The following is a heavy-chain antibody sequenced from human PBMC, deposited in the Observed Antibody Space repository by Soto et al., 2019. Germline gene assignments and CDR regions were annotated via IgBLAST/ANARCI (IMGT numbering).Heavy chain of an antibody. CDR2: IYYSGST. Sequence: SEALSLTCTVSGGSISRSYWSWIRQPPGKGLEWIGYIYYSGSTNYNPSLKSRVTISVDTSKNQFSLKLSSVTAADTAVYYCARDRIAADGTEVAFDFWGQGTMVT. D-gene: IGHD6-13*01. V-gene: IGHV4-59*12. CDR1: GGSISRSY. J-gene: IGHJ3*01. CDR3: ARDRIAADGTEVAFDF.